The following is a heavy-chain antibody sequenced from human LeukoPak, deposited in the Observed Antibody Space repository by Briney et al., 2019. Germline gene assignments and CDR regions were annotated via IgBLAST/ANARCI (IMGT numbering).Heavy chain of an antibody. J-gene: IGHJ4*02. V-gene: IGHV3-11*01. Sequence: PGGSLRLSCAASGFTFSDYYMSWIRQAPGKGLEWVSYISSSGSTIYYADPVKGRFTISRDNAKNSLYLQMNSLRAEDTAVYYCARGDLYYDFWSGYLFAYWGQGTLVTVSS. CDR3: ARGDLYYDFWSGYLFAY. CDR2: ISSSGSTI. CDR1: GFTFSDYY. D-gene: IGHD3-3*01.